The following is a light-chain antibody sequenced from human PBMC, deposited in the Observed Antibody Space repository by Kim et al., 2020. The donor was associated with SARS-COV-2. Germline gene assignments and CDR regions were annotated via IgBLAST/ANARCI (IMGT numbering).Light chain of an antibody. CDR1: QSISSS. CDR2: DAS. Sequence: DIQMTQSPSSLSASVGDRVTITCRASQSISSSLNWYHQKPGKAPKLLIYDASSLKRGVPSRFSGSGSGTDFTLTISSLQPEDFAAYYCQQSHSTPITFGQGTRLEIK. CDR3: QQSHSTPIT. V-gene: IGKV1-39*01. J-gene: IGKJ5*01.